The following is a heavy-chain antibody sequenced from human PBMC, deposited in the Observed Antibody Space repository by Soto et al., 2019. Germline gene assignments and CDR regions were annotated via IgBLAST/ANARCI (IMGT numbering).Heavy chain of an antibody. J-gene: IGHJ4*02. CDR1: GGSISPYY. D-gene: IGHD3-9*01. V-gene: IGHV4-59*08. CDR3: ARSIPSYDILTGYYISEYFDY. Sequence: SETLSLTCTVSGGSISPYYWSWIRQPPGKGLEWIGNIYYRGNTNYNPSLESRITISVDPPKSQFSLKLTFVTAADTAVYYCARSIPSYDILTGYYISEYFDYWGQGTLVTVSS. CDR2: IYYRGNT.